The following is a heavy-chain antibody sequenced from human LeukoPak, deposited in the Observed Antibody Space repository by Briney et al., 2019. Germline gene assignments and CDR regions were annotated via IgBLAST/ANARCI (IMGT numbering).Heavy chain of an antibody. CDR3: ARDLNDYVWGSYRGLFDY. CDR2: ISAYNGNT. Sequence: GASVKVSCKASGYTFTSYGISWVRQAPGQGLEWMGWISAYNGNTNYAQKLQGRVTMTTDTSTSTAYMELRSLRSDDTAVYYCARDLNDYVWGSYRGLFDYWGQGTLVTVSS. V-gene: IGHV1-18*01. CDR1: GYTFTSYG. J-gene: IGHJ4*02. D-gene: IGHD3-16*02.